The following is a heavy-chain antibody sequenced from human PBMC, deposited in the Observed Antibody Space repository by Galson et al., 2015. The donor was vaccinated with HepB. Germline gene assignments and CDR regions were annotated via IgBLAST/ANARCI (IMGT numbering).Heavy chain of an antibody. CDR1: GYSFTTYW. D-gene: IGHD5-12*01. CDR3: ARHRGGGYAEAFDY. CDR2: IDPADSES. Sequence: QSGAEVTKPGESLQISCKGSGYSFTTYWIGWVRQMPGKGLEWMGIIDPADSESRYSPSFQAQVSFSVDRSISTAYLQWSSVKGSDTAIYYCARHRGGGYAEAFDYWGQGTLVTVSS. J-gene: IGHJ4*02. V-gene: IGHV5-51*01.